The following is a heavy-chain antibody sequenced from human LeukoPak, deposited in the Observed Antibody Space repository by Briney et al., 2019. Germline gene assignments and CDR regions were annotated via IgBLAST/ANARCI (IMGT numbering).Heavy chain of an antibody. CDR3: ARLVGARGGYFDY. J-gene: IGHJ4*02. D-gene: IGHD1-26*01. Sequence: GGSLRLSCAASGFTFSSYGVHWVRQAPGKGLEWVTVIWYDGSNKYYADSVKGRFTISRDNSKNTLYLQMNSLRADDTAVYYCARLVGARGGYFDYWGQGTLVTVSS. CDR2: IWYDGSNK. V-gene: IGHV3-33*01. CDR1: GFTFSSYG.